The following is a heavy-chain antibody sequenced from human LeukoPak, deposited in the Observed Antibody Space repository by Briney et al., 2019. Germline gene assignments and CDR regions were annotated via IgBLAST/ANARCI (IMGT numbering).Heavy chain of an antibody. Sequence: SETLSLTCAVYGGSFSGYYWSWIRQPPGKGLEWIGEINNSGSTNYNPSLKSRVTISVDTSKNQFSLKLSSVTAADTAVYYCARGLGYCSSTSCYIYFDLWGRGTLVTVSS. CDR3: ARGLGYCSSTSCYIYFDL. J-gene: IGHJ2*01. D-gene: IGHD2-2*02. CDR2: INNSGST. V-gene: IGHV4-34*01. CDR1: GGSFSGYY.